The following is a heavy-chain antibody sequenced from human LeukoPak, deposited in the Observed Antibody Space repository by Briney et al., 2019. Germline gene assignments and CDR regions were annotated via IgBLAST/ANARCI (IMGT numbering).Heavy chain of an antibody. V-gene: IGHV3-23*01. CDR2: ISGSGGST. Sequence: GGSLRLSCAASGFTFSSYAMSWVRQAPGKGLEWVSAISGSGGSTYYADSVKGRFTISRDNSKNTLYLQMNSLRAEDTAVYYCAKGVSGTLTARRYFDYWGQGTLVTVSS. CDR3: AKGVSGTLTARRYFDY. J-gene: IGHJ4*02. CDR1: GFTFSSYA. D-gene: IGHD3-10*01.